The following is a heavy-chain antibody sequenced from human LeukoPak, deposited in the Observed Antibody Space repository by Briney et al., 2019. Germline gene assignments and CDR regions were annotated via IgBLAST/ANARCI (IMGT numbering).Heavy chain of an antibody. Sequence: SETLSLTCAVYGGSFSGYYWSWIRQPPGKGLEWIGEINHSGSTNYNPSLKSRVTISVDTSKNQFSLKLSSVTAADTAVYYCARGDYYDSSGYYHYSLWGQGTLVTVSS. D-gene: IGHD3-22*01. CDR3: ARGDYYDSSGYYHYSL. V-gene: IGHV4-34*01. J-gene: IGHJ4*02. CDR2: INHSGST. CDR1: GGSFSGYY.